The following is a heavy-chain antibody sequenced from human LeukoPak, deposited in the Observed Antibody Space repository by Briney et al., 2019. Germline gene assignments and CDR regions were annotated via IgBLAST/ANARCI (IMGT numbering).Heavy chain of an antibody. CDR1: GGSISSSSYY. V-gene: IGHV4-39*07. CDR2: IYYSGST. J-gene: IGHJ6*03. D-gene: IGHD5/OR15-5a*01. CDR3: ARGLGLYYMDV. Sequence: SETLSLTCTVSGGSISSSSYYWGWIRQPPGKGLEWIGSIYYSGSTYYNPSLKSRVTISVDTSKNQFSLKLSSVTAADTAVYYCARGLGLYYMDVWGKGTTVTVSS.